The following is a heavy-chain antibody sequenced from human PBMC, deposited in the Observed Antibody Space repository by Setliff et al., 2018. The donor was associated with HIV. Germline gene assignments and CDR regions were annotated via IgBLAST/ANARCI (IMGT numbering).Heavy chain of an antibody. CDR3: ARSIVPVASGYYYFEY. Sequence: PGGSLRLSCAASGFTFSSYSMNWVRQPPGNGLEWIGSIYHTGSTYYKPSLKSRVTISVDTSKNQFSLRLSSVAAGDTAVYYCARSIVPVASGYYYFEYWGQGTLVTVSS. CDR2: IYHTGST. V-gene: IGHV4-39*01. D-gene: IGHD3-3*01. CDR1: GFTFSSYSMN. J-gene: IGHJ4*02.